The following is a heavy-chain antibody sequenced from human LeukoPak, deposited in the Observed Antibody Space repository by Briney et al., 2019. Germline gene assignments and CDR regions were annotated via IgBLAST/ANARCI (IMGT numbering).Heavy chain of an antibody. CDR1: GDSINNYY. D-gene: IGHD3-22*01. J-gene: IGHJ3*02. CDR2: IYTSGST. Sequence: SETLSLTCTVSGDSINNYYWSWIRQPAGKGLEWIGRIYTSGSTNYNPSLKSRVTMSVDTSKNQFSLKLSSVTAADTAVYYCARDRYYYDSSAYYSAFDIWGQGTMVTVSS. V-gene: IGHV4-4*07. CDR3: ARDRYYYDSSAYYSAFDI.